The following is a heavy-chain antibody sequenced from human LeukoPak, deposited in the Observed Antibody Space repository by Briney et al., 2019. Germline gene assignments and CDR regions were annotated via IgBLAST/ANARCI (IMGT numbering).Heavy chain of an antibody. CDR3: ATGLWLSVTRDY. Sequence: ASVKVSCKVSGYTLTELSMHWVRQAPGKGLEWMGGLDPEDGETIYAQKFQGRVTMTEDTSTDTAYMELGSLRSEDTAVYYCATGLWLSVTRDYWGQGTLVTVSS. CDR1: GYTLTELS. V-gene: IGHV1-24*01. D-gene: IGHD4-17*01. J-gene: IGHJ4*02. CDR2: LDPEDGET.